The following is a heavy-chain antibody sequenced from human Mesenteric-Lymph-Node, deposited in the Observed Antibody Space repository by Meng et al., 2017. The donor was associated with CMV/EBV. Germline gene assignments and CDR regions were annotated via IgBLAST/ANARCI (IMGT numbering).Heavy chain of an antibody. V-gene: IGHV1-2*02. J-gene: IGHJ4*02. CDR2: INPNSGGT. CDR3: ARRVEMATIIRFNGWKYYFDY. Sequence: ASVKVSCKASGGTFSSHAINWVRQAPGQGLEWMGWINPNSGGTNYAQKFQGRVTMTRDTSISTAYMELSRLRSDDTAVYYCARRVEMATIIRFNGWKYYFDYWGQGTLVTVSS. CDR1: GGTFSSHA. D-gene: IGHD5-24*01.